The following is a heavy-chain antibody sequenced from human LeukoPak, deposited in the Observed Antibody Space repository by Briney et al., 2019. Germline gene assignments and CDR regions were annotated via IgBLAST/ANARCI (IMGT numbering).Heavy chain of an antibody. Sequence: SVKVSCKASGGTFSSHAISWVRQAPGQGLEWMGGIIPIFGTANYAQKFQGRVTITTDESTSTAYMELSSLRSEDTAVYYCARTLTEYYYDSSGSADAFDIWGQGTMVTVSS. CDR2: IIPIFGTA. J-gene: IGHJ3*02. D-gene: IGHD3-22*01. V-gene: IGHV1-69*05. CDR1: GGTFSSHA. CDR3: ARTLTEYYYDSSGSADAFDI.